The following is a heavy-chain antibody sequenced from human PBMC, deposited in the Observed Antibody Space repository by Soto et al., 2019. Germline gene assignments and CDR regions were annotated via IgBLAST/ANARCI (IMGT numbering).Heavy chain of an antibody. Sequence: PSETLSLTCTVSGDSISSSRYYWGWIRQPPGQGLGWIGSVYSSGSTNYNPSLKSRVTISVDTSKNQFSLKLSSVTAADTAVYYCARYYYDSGSYHKYYFDYWGQGTLVTVPQ. CDR1: GDSISSSRYY. V-gene: IGHV4-39*01. CDR2: VYSSGST. D-gene: IGHD3-10*01. J-gene: IGHJ4*02. CDR3: ARYYYDSGSYHKYYFDY.